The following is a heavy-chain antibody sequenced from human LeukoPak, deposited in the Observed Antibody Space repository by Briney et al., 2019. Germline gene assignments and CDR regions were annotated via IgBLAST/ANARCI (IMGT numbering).Heavy chain of an antibody. D-gene: IGHD5-12*01. J-gene: IGHJ4*02. V-gene: IGHV4-59*01. CDR2: IYYSGST. CDR1: GGSISSYY. CDR3: AREQPYGGYAPNYFDY. Sequence: PSETLSLTCTVSGGSISSYYWSWLRQPPGKGLEWIGYIYYSGSTNYNPSLKSRVTISVDTSKNQFSLKLSSVTAADTAVYYCAREQPYGGYAPNYFDYWGQGTLVTVSS.